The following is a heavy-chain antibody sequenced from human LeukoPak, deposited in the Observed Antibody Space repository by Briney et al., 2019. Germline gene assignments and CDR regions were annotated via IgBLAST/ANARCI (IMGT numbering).Heavy chain of an antibody. CDR2: IHNDGTMT. D-gene: IGHD3-10*01. CDR3: AKSYYNQARTEN. V-gene: IGHV3-74*01. Sequence: PGGSLRLSCAASGFTVSNSWMHWFRQVPGKGLVWVSRIHNDGTMTTYAGSVKGRFTISRDNAKNTLYLQINSLRVEDKAVYYCAKSYYNQARTENWGQGTLVTVSS. J-gene: IGHJ4*02. CDR1: GFTVSNSW.